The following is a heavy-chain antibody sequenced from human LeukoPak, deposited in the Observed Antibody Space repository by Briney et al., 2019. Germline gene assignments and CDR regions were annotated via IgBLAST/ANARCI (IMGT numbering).Heavy chain of an antibody. CDR3: ARRLDIVVVPAPPGWFDP. CDR2: INHSGST. J-gene: IGHJ5*02. Sequence: NPSETLSLTCAVYGGSFSGYYWSWIRQPPGKGLEWIGEINHSGSTNYNPSFKSRVTISVDTSKSQFSLKLSSVTAADTAVYYCARRLDIVVVPAPPGWFDPWGQGTLVTVSS. D-gene: IGHD2-2*03. V-gene: IGHV4-34*01. CDR1: GGSFSGYY.